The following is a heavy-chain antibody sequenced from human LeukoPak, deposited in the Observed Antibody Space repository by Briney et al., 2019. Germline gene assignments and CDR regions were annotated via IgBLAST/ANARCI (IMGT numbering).Heavy chain of an antibody. CDR3: VASGSYYDKHFDY. CDR2: IYPGDSDT. J-gene: IGHJ4*02. CDR1: GYSFTSYW. D-gene: IGHD3-10*01. V-gene: IGHV5-51*01. Sequence: GESLKISCKGSGYSFTSYWIGWVRQMPGKGLEWMGIIYPGDSDTRYSPSFQGQVTISVDKSISTAYLQWSSLKASDTAMYYCVASGSYYDKHFDYWGQGTLVTVSS.